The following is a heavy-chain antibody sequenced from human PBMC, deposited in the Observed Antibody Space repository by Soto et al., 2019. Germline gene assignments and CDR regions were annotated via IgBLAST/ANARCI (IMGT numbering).Heavy chain of an antibody. D-gene: IGHD6-19*01. CDR1: GFTVSSFP. CDR3: ARKVAGSI. CDR2: ISSSGDDS. V-gene: IGHV3-23*01. J-gene: IGHJ4*02. Sequence: EMHRLESGGGLVQPGGSLRLSCAASGFTVSSFPRTWVRQAPGKGLEWVSSISSSGDDSFYADSVKGRFTISRDSSKNMLFLQLSSLRAEDTAVYYCARKVAGSIWGQGTLVTVSS.